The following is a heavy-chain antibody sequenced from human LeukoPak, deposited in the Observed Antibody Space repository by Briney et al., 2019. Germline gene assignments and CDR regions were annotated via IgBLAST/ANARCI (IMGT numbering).Heavy chain of an antibody. J-gene: IGHJ4*02. D-gene: IGHD3-10*01. CDR2: IKEDGSQK. CDR1: GFTFADYG. CDR3: TALSSMKY. Sequence: GGSLRLSCEDSGFTFADYGLSWVRQAPGKGLEWVANIKEDGSQKYYVDSVKGRFTISRDNAKSSLDLQMNSLRAEDTAVYYCTALSSMKYWGQGTLVTVSS. V-gene: IGHV3-7*01.